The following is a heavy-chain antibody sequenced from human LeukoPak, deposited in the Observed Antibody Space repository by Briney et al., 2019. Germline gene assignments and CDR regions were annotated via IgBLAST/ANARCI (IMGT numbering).Heavy chain of an antibody. Sequence: ASGNVSCKVSGYALTLLSIDWVRHAPGQGKEWMGGFDPGDGDTIYAQEFPGRVTLTEDTSTATASLELSSLRSTATAPDYCAADVATFFFDYWGEGTLVSVSS. CDR3: AADVATFFFDY. CDR2: FDPGDGDT. J-gene: IGHJ4*02. CDR1: GYALTLLS. V-gene: IGHV1-24*01. D-gene: IGHD5-12*01.